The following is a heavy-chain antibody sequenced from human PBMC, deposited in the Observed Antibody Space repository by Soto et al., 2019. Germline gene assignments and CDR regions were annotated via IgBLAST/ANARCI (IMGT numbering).Heavy chain of an antibody. D-gene: IGHD3-9*01. CDR3: VRDPTGYHFFDY. CDR2: INRDGSSA. CDR1: GFTFKSSS. Sequence: GRSLRISCAAPGFTFKSSSMNCVHPATGKGPVWVSRINRDGSSATYADSVTGRFTISRDNAKNTLFLEMNSLGTEDTAVYYCVRDPTGYHFFDYWGQGALVTVSS. V-gene: IGHV3-74*01. J-gene: IGHJ4*02.